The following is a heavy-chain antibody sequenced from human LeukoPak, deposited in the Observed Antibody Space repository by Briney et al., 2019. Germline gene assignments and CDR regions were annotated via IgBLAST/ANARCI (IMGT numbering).Heavy chain of an antibody. CDR1: GGTFSSYA. CDR3: ARGVVPAAIGANWFDP. CDR2: IIPIFGTA. D-gene: IGHD2-2*02. J-gene: IGHJ5*02. Sequence: ASVKVSCKASGGTFSSYAISWVRQAPGQGLEWMGGIIPIFGTANYAQKFQGRVTITADESTSTAYMELSSLRSEDTAVYYCARGVVPAAIGANWFDPWGQGTLVTVSS. V-gene: IGHV1-69*13.